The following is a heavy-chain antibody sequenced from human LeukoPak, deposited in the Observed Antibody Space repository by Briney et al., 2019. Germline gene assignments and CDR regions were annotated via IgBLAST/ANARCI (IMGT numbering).Heavy chain of an antibody. Sequence: GGSLRLSCAASGFTFSTYWMHWVRQAPGKGLVWVSRINSDGSSTTYADSVKGRFTISRDNAKNTLYLQMNSLRAEDTAVYYCARDEYYYYDSSGYSGYWGQGTLVTVSS. J-gene: IGHJ4*02. V-gene: IGHV3-74*01. CDR2: INSDGSST. CDR3: ARDEYYYYDSSGYSGY. D-gene: IGHD3-22*01. CDR1: GFTFSTYW.